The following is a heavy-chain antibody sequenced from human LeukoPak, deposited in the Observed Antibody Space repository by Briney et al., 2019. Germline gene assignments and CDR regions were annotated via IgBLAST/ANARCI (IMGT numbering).Heavy chain of an antibody. V-gene: IGHV3-30-3*01. Sequence: GRSLRLSCAASGFTFSSYAMHWVRQAPGKGLEWVAVISYDGSNKYYADSVKGRFTISRDNSKNTLYLQMNSLRAEDTAVYYCARTFWSGYSGDYWGQGTLVTVSS. J-gene: IGHJ4*02. D-gene: IGHD3-3*01. CDR3: ARTFWSGYSGDY. CDR1: GFTFSSYA. CDR2: ISYDGSNK.